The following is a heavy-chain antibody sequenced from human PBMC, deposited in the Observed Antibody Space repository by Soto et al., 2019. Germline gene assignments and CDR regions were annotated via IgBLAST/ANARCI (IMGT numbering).Heavy chain of an antibody. J-gene: IGHJ4*02. CDR2: IYTSGST. D-gene: IGHD3-22*01. Sequence: AGKELERIGRIYTSGSTNYNPSLKSRVTMSVDTSKNQFSLTLSSVTAADTAVYYCARGPYDSSGYPYGFDFCGQGPM. CDR3: ARGPYDSSGYPYGFDF. V-gene: IGHV4-4*07.